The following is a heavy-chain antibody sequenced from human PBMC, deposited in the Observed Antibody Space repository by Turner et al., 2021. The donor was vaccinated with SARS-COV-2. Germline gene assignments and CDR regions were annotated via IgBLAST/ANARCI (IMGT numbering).Heavy chain of an antibody. CDR1: GFTFSIYW. CDR3: VRESIVVVPAADY. D-gene: IGHD2-2*01. J-gene: IGHJ4*02. CDR2: INSDGSST. V-gene: IGHV3-74*01. Sequence: EVQLVGSGGGLVRRGGSLRLSCAASGFTFSIYWMHWVRQAPGKGLVWVSGINSDGSSTSYADSVKGRFTISRDNSKNTLYLQMNSLRGEDTAVYYCVRESIVVVPAADYWGQGTLVTVSS.